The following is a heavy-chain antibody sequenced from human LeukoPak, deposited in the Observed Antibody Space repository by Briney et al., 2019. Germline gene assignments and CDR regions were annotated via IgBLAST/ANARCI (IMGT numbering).Heavy chain of an antibody. CDR3: ARVDYSSSWYAGDY. Sequence: GGSLRLSCAASGFTFSSYSMHWVRQAPGKGLEWVAVISYDGNNKYYAGSVKGRFTISRDNSKNTLYLQMNSLRAEDTAVYYCARVDYSSSWYAGDYWGQGTLVTVSS. CDR2: ISYDGNNK. D-gene: IGHD6-13*01. CDR1: GFTFSSYS. J-gene: IGHJ4*02. V-gene: IGHV3-30*14.